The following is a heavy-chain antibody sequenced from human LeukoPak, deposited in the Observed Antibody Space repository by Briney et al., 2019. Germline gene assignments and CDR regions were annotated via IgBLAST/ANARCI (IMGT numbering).Heavy chain of an antibody. J-gene: IGHJ6*03. CDR3: ARGVAGAYYYYYMDV. CDR1: GYTFTGYY. D-gene: IGHD6-19*01. Sequence: ASVKVSCKASGYTFTGYYMNWVRQAPGQGPVWMGWINPNSGDTNYALRFQGRVTMARDTSISTAYMELSRLRSDDTAVYYCARGVAGAYYYYYMDVWGTGTTVTVSS. V-gene: IGHV1-2*02. CDR2: INPNSGDT.